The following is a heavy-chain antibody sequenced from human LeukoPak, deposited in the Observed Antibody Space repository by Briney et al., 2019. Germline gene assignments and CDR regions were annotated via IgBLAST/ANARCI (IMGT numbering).Heavy chain of an antibody. CDR3: ARDIGHIVVVTAIDAFDI. J-gene: IGHJ3*02. CDR1: GFTFSNYW. CDR2: ISSSSSTI. D-gene: IGHD2-21*02. Sequence: GGSLRLSCAASGFTFSNYWMSWVRQAPGKGLEWVSYISSSSSTIYYADSVKGRFTISRDNAKNSLYLQMNSLRDEDTAVYYCARDIGHIVVVTAIDAFDIWGQGTMVTVSS. V-gene: IGHV3-48*02.